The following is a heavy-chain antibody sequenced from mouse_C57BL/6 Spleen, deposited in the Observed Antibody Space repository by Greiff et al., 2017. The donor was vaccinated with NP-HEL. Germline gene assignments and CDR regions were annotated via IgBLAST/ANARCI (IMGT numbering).Heavy chain of an antibody. CDR1: GFNIKDDY. D-gene: IGHD1-1*01. V-gene: IGHV14-4*01. CDR2: IDPENGDT. CDR3: TLITTVVT. J-gene: IGHJ2*01. Sequence: EVQLQQSGAELVRPGASVKLSCTASGFNIKDDYMHWVKQRPEQGLEWIGWIDPENGDTEYASKFQGKATITADTSYNTAYLQLSSLTSEDTAVYYCTLITTVVTWGQGTTLTVSS.